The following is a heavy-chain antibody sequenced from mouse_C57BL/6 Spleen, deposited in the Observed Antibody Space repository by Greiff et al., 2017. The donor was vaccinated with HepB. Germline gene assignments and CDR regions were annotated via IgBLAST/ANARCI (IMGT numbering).Heavy chain of an antibody. J-gene: IGHJ2*01. Sequence: VQLQQPGAELVMPGASVKLSCKASGYTFTSYWMHWVKQRPGQGLEWIGEIDPSDSYTKYNQKFKGNSTLTVDKSSSTAYMQLSSLTSEDSAVYYCARGHYGSGDYFDYWGQGTTLTVSS. CDR1: GYTFTSYW. CDR2: IDPSDSYT. V-gene: IGHV1-69*01. CDR3: ARGHYGSGDYFDY. D-gene: IGHD1-1*01.